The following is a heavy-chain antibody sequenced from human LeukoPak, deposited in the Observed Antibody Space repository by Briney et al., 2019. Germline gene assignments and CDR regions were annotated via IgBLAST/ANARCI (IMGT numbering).Heavy chain of an antibody. V-gene: IGHV1-8*01. CDR2: MNLNSGNT. J-gene: IGHJ6*02. D-gene: IGHD2-2*01. CDR1: GYTFTSYD. Sequence: GASVKVSCKASGYTFTSYDINWVRQATGQGLEWMGWMNLNSGNTGYAQKFQGRVTMTRNTSISTAYMELSSLRSEDTAVYYCARGSGIVVVPAAEYYYYGMDVWGQGTTVTVSS. CDR3: ARGSGIVVVPAAEYYYYGMDV.